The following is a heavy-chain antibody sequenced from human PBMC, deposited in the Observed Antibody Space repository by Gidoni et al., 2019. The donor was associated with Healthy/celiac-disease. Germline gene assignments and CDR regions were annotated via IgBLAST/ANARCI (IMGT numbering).Heavy chain of an antibody. Sequence: KKPGSSVKVSCKASGGTFSSYAISWVRQAPGQGLEWMGGIIPIFGTANYAQKFQGRVTITADESTSTAYMELSSLRSEDTAVYYCARGREGELQQGYFDYWGQGTLVTVSS. CDR1: GGTFSSYA. J-gene: IGHJ4*02. V-gene: IGHV1-69*01. D-gene: IGHD1-26*01. CDR3: ARGREGELQQGYFDY. CDR2: IIPIFGTA.